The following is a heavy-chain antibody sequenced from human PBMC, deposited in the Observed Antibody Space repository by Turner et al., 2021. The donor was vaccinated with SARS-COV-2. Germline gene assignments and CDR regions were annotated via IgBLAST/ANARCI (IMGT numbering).Heavy chain of an antibody. D-gene: IGHD6-19*01. J-gene: IGHJ4*02. V-gene: IGHV4-34*01. CDR2: IGPSGST. CDR3: ARRGPHTGWSFDY. CDR1: GGSSSDDP. Sequence: QVQLPQWGAGLFQPSETLSLNCAVYGGSSSDDPWTWVRQPPGKGLEWIGEIGPSGSTNYSQSLKSRLTISVDRSNNQLFLQLSSLTAADTAVYYCARRGPHTGWSFDYWGQGTLVTVSS.